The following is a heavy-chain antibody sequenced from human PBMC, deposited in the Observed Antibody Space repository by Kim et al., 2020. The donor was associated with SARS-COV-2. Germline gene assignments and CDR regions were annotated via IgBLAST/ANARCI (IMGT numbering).Heavy chain of an antibody. J-gene: IGHJ4*02. CDR1: GFSFSSNS. V-gene: IGHV3-21*01. D-gene: IGHD1-26*01. CDR3: AKDRPYSATDY. CDR2: IGVGGT. Sequence: GGSLRLSCAASGFSFSSNSMNWVRQAPGKGLEWVAAIGVGGTFYVDSVKGRFTISRDNAATSLFLQMDSLRAEDTAIYYCAKDRPYSATDYLGQGTLVTV.